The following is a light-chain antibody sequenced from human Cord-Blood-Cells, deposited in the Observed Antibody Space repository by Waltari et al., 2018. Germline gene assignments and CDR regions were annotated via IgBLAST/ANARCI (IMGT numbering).Light chain of an antibody. V-gene: IGLV2-8*01. Sequence: QSALTQPPSASGSPGPSVPIPCTGTSSDVGGYNYFSWYQQHPGKAPKLMIYEVSKRPSGVPDRFSGSKSGNTASLTVSGLQAEDEADYYCSSYAGSNNLVFGGGTKLTVL. J-gene: IGLJ2*01. CDR1: SSDVGGYNY. CDR2: EVS. CDR3: SSYAGSNNLV.